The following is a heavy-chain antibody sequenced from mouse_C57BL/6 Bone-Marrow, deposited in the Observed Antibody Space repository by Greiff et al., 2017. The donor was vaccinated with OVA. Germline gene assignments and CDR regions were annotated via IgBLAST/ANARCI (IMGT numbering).Heavy chain of an antibody. D-gene: IGHD1-1*01. CDR3: SNYYGSSYGVAY. Sequence: EVQLQQSGAELVRPGASVQLSCTASGFNIKDDYMHWVKQRPEQGLEWIGWIDPVSGDPEYASQFQGKATITADTSSNTAYLQLSSLTSEDTAVYYCSNYYGSSYGVAYWGQGTLVTVSA. CDR1: GFNIKDDY. J-gene: IGHJ3*01. V-gene: IGHV14-4*01. CDR2: IDPVSGDP.